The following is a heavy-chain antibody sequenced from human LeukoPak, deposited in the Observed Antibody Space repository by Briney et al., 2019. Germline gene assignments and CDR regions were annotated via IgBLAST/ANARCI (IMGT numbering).Heavy chain of an antibody. J-gene: IGHJ6*03. V-gene: IGHV3-43D*03. CDR3: AKVGDYGDYYYYYMDV. CDR1: GFTFSSYA. Sequence: PGGSLRLSCAASGFTFSSYAMTWVRQAPGKGLEWVSLISWDGGSTYYADSVKGRFTISRDNSKNSLYLQMNSLRAEDTALYYCAKVGDYGDYYYYYMDVWGKGTTVTVSS. D-gene: IGHD3-16*01. CDR2: ISWDGGST.